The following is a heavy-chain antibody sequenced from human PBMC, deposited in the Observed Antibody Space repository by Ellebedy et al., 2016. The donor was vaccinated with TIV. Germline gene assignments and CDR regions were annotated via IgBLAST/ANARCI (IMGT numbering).Heavy chain of an antibody. D-gene: IGHD3-22*01. CDR3: ARGHPHYYDSSEGAFDI. CDR1: GGSISSRNW. J-gene: IGHJ3*02. Sequence: SCTVSGGSISSRNWWTWVRQSPGKGLEWIGEIYHNGDTNYNPSLKSRVSMSVDKSNNQFSLELSSVTAADTAVYYCARGHPHYYDSSEGAFDIWGQGTLVTVSS. CDR2: IYHNGDT. V-gene: IGHV4-4*02.